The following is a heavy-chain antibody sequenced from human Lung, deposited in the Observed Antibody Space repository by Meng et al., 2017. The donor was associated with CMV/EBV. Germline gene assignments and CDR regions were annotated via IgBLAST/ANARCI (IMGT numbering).Heavy chain of an antibody. V-gene: IGHV3-74*01. CDR2: IDRDGNRK. Sequence: GGSLRLXCAASGFSFSSYWMHWVRQVPGKGLVWVSRIDRDGNRKTYADSVKGRFTISRDNAKNSLYLQMNSLRADDTAVYYCARDHGSQYYDTTGYPGHXGQGXLVTVSS. CDR3: ARDHGSQYYDTTGYPGH. D-gene: IGHD3-22*01. CDR1: GFSFSSYW. J-gene: IGHJ4*02.